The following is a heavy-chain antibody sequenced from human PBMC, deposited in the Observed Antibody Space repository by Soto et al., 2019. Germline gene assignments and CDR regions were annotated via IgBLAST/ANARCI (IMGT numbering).Heavy chain of an antibody. J-gene: IGHJ4*02. V-gene: IGHV1-2*02. CDR1: GYTFTGYY. D-gene: IGHD6-19*01. CDR3: ASDRGSSGCLDY. Sequence: ASVKVSCKASGYTFTGYYMHWVRQAPGQGVEWVGWINPNSGGTKYAQKFQGRVTMTRDTSISTAYMELSRLTSDDTAVYYCASDRGSSGCLDYWGQGTLVTVSS. CDR2: INPNSGGT.